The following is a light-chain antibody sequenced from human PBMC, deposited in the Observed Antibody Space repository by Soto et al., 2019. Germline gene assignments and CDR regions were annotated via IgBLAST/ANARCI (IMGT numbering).Light chain of an antibody. J-gene: IGKJ1*01. Sequence: EFVLTQSPGTLSLSPGERATLSCRASQSVSSSYLAWYQQKPGQAPRLPIYGASSRATGIPDRFSGSGSGTDFTLTISRLEPEDFAVYYCQQYGSSPWTFGQGTKVDIK. CDR3: QQYGSSPWT. CDR2: GAS. CDR1: QSVSSSY. V-gene: IGKV3-20*01.